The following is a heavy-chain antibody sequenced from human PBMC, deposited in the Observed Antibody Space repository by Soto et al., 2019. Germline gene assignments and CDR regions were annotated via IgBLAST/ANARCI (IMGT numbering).Heavy chain of an antibody. V-gene: IGHV5-10-1*01. CDR2: IDPSDSYT. CDR3: ARYYYDSSGYYSEAFDI. J-gene: IGHJ3*02. CDR1: GYSFTSYW. Sequence: PGESLKISCKGSGYSFTSYWISWVRQMPGKGLEWVGRIDPSDSYTNYSPSFQGHVTISADKSISTAYLQWSSLKASDTAMYYCARYYYDSSGYYSEAFDIWGQGTMVTVSS. D-gene: IGHD3-22*01.